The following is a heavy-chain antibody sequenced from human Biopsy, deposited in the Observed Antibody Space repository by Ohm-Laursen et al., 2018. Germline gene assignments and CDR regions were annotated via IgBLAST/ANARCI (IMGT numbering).Heavy chain of an antibody. CDR1: GGSISSGGYY. Sequence: SQTLSLTCTVSGGSISSGGYYWGWIRQPPGKGLEWIGHMYYSGSTYYNPSLKSRITISVDTFRNQFSLKLSSVTAADTAVYYCARVRVWADSEGAFDPWGQGTMVTVSS. V-gene: IGHV4-31*03. CDR2: MYYSGST. D-gene: IGHD1-26*01. J-gene: IGHJ3*01. CDR3: ARVRVWADSEGAFDP.